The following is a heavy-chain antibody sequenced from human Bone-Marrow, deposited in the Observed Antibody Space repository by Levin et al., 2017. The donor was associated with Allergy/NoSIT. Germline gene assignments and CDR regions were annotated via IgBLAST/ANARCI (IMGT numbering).Heavy chain of an antibody. CDR1: GYSFGGYW. D-gene: IGHD4-17*01. Sequence: KVSCKGSGYSFGGYWTGWVRQMAGEGLEWMGVIYPIDSDTRYNSSFQDHVSISADKSINTAYLQWSSLRVSDTAMYYCARLRTSTGHVDYWGQGTLVTVSS. V-gene: IGHV5-51*01. CDR2: IYPIDSDT. CDR3: ARLRTSTGHVDY. J-gene: IGHJ4*02.